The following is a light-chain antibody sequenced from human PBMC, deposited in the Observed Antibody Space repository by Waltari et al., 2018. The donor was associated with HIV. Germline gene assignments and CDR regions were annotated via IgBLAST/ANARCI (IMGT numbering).Light chain of an antibody. Sequence: DIQMTQSPSSLSASVGDRVTITCRASQGISNSLAWYQQKPGKAPKLLLYAASRLESGVPSRFSGSGSGTDYTLTISSLQPEDFATYYCQQYYSTPRGLTFGGGTKVEIK. CDR2: AAS. CDR3: QQYYSTPRGLT. J-gene: IGKJ4*01. V-gene: IGKV1-NL1*01. CDR1: QGISNS.